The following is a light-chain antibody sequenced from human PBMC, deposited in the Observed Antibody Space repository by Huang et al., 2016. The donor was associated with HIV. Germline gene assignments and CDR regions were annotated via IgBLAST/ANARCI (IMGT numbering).Light chain of an antibody. Sequence: DIQMTQSPSSLSASVGDRVTITGQASQDISNTLNWYQQKPGKAPKLLIYDASNLKTGVPSRFSGSGSETDFTFTISSLQPEDIATYYCQQYDSLPLTFGGGTNVEIK. CDR3: QQYDSLPLT. CDR1: QDISNT. CDR2: DAS. J-gene: IGKJ4*01. V-gene: IGKV1-33*01.